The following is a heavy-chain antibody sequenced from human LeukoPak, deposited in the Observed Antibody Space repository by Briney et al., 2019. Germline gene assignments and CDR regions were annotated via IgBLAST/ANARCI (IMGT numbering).Heavy chain of an antibody. Sequence: GGSLRLSCAASGFTFSNYALGWVRQAPGKGLEWVSTICGSGSCTYYADSVKGRFTISRDNSRNTLSLQMNSLRVEDAALYYCAKDVWWSVSWGQGTLVTVSS. CDR3: AKDVWWSVS. V-gene: IGHV3-23*01. CDR2: ICGSGSCT. D-gene: IGHD2-8*02. J-gene: IGHJ5*02. CDR1: GFTFSNYA.